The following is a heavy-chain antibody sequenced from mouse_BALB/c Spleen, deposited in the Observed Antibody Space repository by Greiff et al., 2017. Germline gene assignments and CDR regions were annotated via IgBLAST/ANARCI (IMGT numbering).Heavy chain of an antibody. CDR3: ARWGTGTPFDY. CDR1: GYTFTSYW. V-gene: IGHV1-7*01. D-gene: IGHD4-1*01. Sequence: QVQLKESGAELAKPGASVKMSCKASGYTFTSYWMHWVKQRPGQGLEWIGYINPSTGYTEYNQKFKDKATLTADKSSSTAYMQLSSLTSEDSAVYYCARWGTGTPFDYWGQGTTLTVSS. CDR2: INPSTGYT. J-gene: IGHJ2*01.